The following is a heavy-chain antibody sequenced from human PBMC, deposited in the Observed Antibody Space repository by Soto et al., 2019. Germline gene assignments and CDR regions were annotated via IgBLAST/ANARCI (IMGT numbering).Heavy chain of an antibody. Sequence: GASVKVSCKASGYTFTSYYMHWVRQAPGQGLEWMGRINPSVGNTKYAQKFQGRVTITADESTSTAYMELSSLRSEDTAVFYCARDLGSGYDPGDYWGQGTLVTVSS. CDR2: INPSVGNT. V-gene: IGHV1-46*01. J-gene: IGHJ4*02. D-gene: IGHD5-12*01. CDR1: GYTFTSYY. CDR3: ARDLGSGYDPGDY.